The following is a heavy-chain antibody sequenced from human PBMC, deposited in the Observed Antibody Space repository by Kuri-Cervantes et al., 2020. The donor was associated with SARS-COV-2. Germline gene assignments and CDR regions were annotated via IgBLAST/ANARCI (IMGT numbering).Heavy chain of an antibody. J-gene: IGHJ6*02. D-gene: IGHD5-18*01. CDR3: AKDLYSYGYYYYGMDV. Sequence: SETLSLTCTVSGGSISSGNYFWSWIRQHPGKGLEWIGYIYHSGSTHYNPSLKSRVSMSVDTSKSQLSLNLRSVTAADTAVYYCAKDLYSYGYYYYGMDVWGQGTTVTVSS. CDR2: IYHSGST. V-gene: IGHV4-31*03. CDR1: GGSISSGNYF.